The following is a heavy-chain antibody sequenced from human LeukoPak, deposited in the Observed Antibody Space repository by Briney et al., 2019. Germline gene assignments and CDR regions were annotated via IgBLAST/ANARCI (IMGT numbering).Heavy chain of an antibody. CDR1: GFTFSSYA. D-gene: IGHD6-13*01. CDR3: ARDKNPGIAAD. J-gene: IGHJ4*02. Sequence: GGSLRLSCAASGFTFSSYAMSWVRQAPGKGLEWVSAISGSGGSTNYADSVKGRFTISRDNSKNTLCLQMNSLRAEDMAVYYCARDKNPGIAADWGQGTLVTVSS. CDR2: ISGSGGST. V-gene: IGHV3-23*01.